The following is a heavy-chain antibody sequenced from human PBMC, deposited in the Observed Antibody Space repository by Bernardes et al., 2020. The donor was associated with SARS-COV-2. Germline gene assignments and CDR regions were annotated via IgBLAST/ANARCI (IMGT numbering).Heavy chain of an antibody. V-gene: IGHV3-11*01. CDR1: GFTFSDYY. Sequence: GGSLRLSCAASGFTFSDYYMSWIRQAPGKGLEWVSYISSSGSTIYYADSVKGRFTISRDNAKNSLYLQMNSLRAEDTAVYYCARPESFLPASYGMDVWGQGTTVTVSS. CDR2: ISSSGSTI. D-gene: IGHD2-2*01. J-gene: IGHJ6*02. CDR3: ARPESFLPASYGMDV.